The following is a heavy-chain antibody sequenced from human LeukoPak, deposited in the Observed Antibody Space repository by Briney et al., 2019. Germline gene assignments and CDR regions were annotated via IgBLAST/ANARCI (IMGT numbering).Heavy chain of an antibody. CDR1: GFTLSSYS. D-gene: IGHD1-26*01. CDR3: ARWVNSGSYKLYYGVDV. V-gene: IGHV3-21*01. Sequence: GGSPRLSCADSGFTLSSYSMNWVRQAPGKGLEWVSSISSAGNYIYYADSVKGRFTISRDNAKNSLYLQVNSLRAEDTAVYYCARWVNSGSYKLYYGVDVWGQGTTVTVSS. CDR2: ISSAGNYI. J-gene: IGHJ6*02.